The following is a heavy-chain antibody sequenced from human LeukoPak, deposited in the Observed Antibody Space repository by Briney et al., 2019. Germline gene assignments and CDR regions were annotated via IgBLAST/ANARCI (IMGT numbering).Heavy chain of an antibody. CDR1: GGSISSYY. D-gene: IGHD1-14*01. Sequence: PSETLSLTCTVSGGSISSYYWSWIRQPAGKGLEWIGRIYTSGSTNYNPSLKSRVTMSVDTSKNQFSLKLSSVTAADTAVYYCARSLGMESYYYCGMDVWGQGTTVTVSS. J-gene: IGHJ6*02. CDR3: ARSLGMESYYYCGMDV. CDR2: IYTSGST. V-gene: IGHV4-4*07.